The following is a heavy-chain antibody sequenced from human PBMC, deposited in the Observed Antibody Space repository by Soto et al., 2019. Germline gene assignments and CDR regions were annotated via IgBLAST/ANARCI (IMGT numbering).Heavy chain of an antibody. J-gene: IGHJ4*02. CDR3: ARVATTTLGGPIDY. D-gene: IGHD4-4*01. Sequence: QVQVQESGPGLVKASDTLSLTCRVSGYFISSGHWWGWIRQPPGKGLEWIGHINYSGSFYHDPSLKSRVTMSLDTSKHQFSLRLSSVTAVDTAVYYCARVATTTLGGPIDYWGRGTLVTVSS. CDR2: INYSGSF. CDR1: GYFISSGHW. V-gene: IGHV4-28*05.